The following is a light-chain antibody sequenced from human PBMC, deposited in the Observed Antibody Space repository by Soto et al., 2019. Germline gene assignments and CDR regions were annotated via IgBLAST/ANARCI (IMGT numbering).Light chain of an antibody. V-gene: IGLV1-44*01. CDR2: RTN. Sequence: QPVLTQPPSTSGTPGQRIPISCSGSGSNIGTNTVTWYRQLPGTAPKLLIYRTNQRPSGVPDRFSGSKSGTSASLAISGLQSEDEADYYCAAWDDSLHGVVFGGGTQLTVL. J-gene: IGLJ2*01. CDR3: AAWDDSLHGVV. CDR1: GSNIGTNT.